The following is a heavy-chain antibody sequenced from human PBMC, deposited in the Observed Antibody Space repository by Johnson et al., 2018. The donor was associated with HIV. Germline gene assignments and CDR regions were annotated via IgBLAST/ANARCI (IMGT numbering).Heavy chain of an antibody. CDR3: ARERRWWELPRGAFDI. CDR1: GFSVSRYA. J-gene: IGHJ3*02. Sequence: QVQLVESGGGLVQPGGSLRLSCGASGFSVSRYAMHWVRQAPVKGLEWVAVISYDGSNKYYADSVKGRFTISRDNSKNTLYLQMNSLRAEDTAVYYCARERRWWELPRGAFDIWGQGTMVTVSS. V-gene: IGHV3-30*04. D-gene: IGHD2-15*01. CDR2: ISYDGSNK.